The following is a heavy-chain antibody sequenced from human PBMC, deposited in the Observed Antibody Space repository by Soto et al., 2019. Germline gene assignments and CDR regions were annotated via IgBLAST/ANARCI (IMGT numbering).Heavy chain of an antibody. Sequence: SETLSLTCTVSGGSITSSYWSWIRRPPGKGLEWIAYIYDTGISGYTPSTSYNPSLKSRVTMSVDTSKSQFSLKLSSVTAADTAVYYCAGGITGTIYYYSYGLDVWGQGTTVT. D-gene: IGHD1-7*01. J-gene: IGHJ6*02. CDR3: AGGITGTIYYYSYGLDV. V-gene: IGHV4-59*12. CDR1: GGSITSSY. CDR2: IYDTGISGYTPST.